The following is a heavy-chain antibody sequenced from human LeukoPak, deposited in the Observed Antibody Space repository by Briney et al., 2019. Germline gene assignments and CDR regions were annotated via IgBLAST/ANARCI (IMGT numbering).Heavy chain of an antibody. CDR3: ARRPRVQYSSSSRDYYYYYYMDV. Sequence: SETLSLTCAVSGYSSSSGYYWGGIRQPPGKGLEWIGSIYHSGSTYYNPSLKSRVTISVDTSKNQFSLKLSSVTAADTAVYYCARRPRVQYSSSSRDYYYYYYMDVWGKGTTVTVSS. J-gene: IGHJ6*03. D-gene: IGHD6-6*01. CDR2: IYHSGST. CDR1: GYSSSSGYY. V-gene: IGHV4-38-2*01.